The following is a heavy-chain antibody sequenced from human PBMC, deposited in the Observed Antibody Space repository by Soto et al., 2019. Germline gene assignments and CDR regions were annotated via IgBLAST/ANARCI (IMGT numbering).Heavy chain of an antibody. CDR2: ISGSGGST. J-gene: IGHJ3*02. Sequence: GGSLRLSCAASGFTFSSYAMSWVRQAPGKGLEWVSAISGSGGSTYYADSVKGRFTISRDNSKNTLYLQMNSLRAEDTAVYYCAKPGLRITIFGVVTTGDAFDIWGQGTMVTVSS. D-gene: IGHD3-3*01. CDR1: GFTFSSYA. V-gene: IGHV3-23*01. CDR3: AKPGLRITIFGVVTTGDAFDI.